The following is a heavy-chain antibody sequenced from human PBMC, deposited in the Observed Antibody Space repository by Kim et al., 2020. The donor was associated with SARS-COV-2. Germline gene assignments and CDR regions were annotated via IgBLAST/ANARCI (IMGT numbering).Heavy chain of an antibody. V-gene: IGHV3-21*01. Sequence: GGSLRLSCAASGFTFSSYSMNWVRQAPGKGLEWVSSISSSSSYIYYADSVKGRFTISRDNAKNSLYLQMNSLRAEDTAVYYCASLGGYSLYYFDYWGQGTLVTVSS. CDR1: GFTFSSYS. D-gene: IGHD6-13*01. CDR3: ASLGGYSLYYFDY. CDR2: ISSSSSYI. J-gene: IGHJ4*02.